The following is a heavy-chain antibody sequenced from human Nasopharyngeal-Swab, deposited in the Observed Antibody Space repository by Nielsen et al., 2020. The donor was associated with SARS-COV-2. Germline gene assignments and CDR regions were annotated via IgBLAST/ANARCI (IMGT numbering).Heavy chain of an antibody. J-gene: IGHJ4*02. V-gene: IGHV4-61*05. CDR1: GGSISSSSYY. CDR2: IYYSGST. Sequence: SETLSLTCTVSGGSISSSSYYWGWIRQPPGKGLEWIGYIYYSGSTNYNPSLKSRVTISVDTSKNQFSLKLSSVTAADTAVYYCARGGGSSSWVDYWGQGTLVTVSS. CDR3: ARGGGSSSWVDY. D-gene: IGHD6-13*01.